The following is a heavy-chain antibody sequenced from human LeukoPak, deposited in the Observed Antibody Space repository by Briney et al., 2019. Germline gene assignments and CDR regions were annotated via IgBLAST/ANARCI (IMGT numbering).Heavy chain of an antibody. J-gene: IGHJ4*02. CDR2: IVFDGSKK. V-gene: IGHV3-30*02. CDR1: GFTFSNFG. CDR3: AKDGTLWFGELFSSFFDY. D-gene: IGHD3-10*01. Sequence: PGGSLRLSCAASGFTFSNFGIHWVRQAPGKGLEWVSFIVFDGSKKFYANSVKGRFIISRDNSKNTVYPQMNTLRAEDTALYYCAKDGTLWFGELFSSFFDYWGQGTLVTVSS.